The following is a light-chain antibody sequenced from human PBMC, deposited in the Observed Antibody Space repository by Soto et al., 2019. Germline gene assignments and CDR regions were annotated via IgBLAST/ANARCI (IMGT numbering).Light chain of an antibody. Sequence: DIVMTQTPLSSPVTLGQPASISCRSSQSLVHSDGNTYLSWLQQRPGQPPRHLIYEISNRFSGVPDRFSGSGAGTDFTLKISRVEAGDVGVYYCMEARPFPITFGQGTRLEIK. V-gene: IGKV2-24*01. CDR3: MEARPFPIT. J-gene: IGKJ5*01. CDR1: QSLVHSDGNTY. CDR2: EIS.